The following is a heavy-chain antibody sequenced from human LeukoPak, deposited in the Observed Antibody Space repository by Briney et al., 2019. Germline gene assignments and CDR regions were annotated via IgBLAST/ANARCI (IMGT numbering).Heavy chain of an antibody. V-gene: IGHV3-74*01. CDR1: GLTLSSYW. D-gene: IGHD3-3*01. CDR3: AKGSMSGYFLHYYYYMDV. CDR2: INGDGSST. J-gene: IGHJ6*03. Sequence: PGGSLRLSCAASGLTLSSYWMHWVRQAPGKGLVWVSRINGDGSSTSYADSVKGRFTISRDNAKNTLYLQMSSLRAEDTAVYYCAKGSMSGYFLHYYYYMDVWGKGTTVTISS.